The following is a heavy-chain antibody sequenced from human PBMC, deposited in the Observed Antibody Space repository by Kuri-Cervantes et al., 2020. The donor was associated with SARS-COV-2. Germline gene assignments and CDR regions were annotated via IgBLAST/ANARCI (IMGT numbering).Heavy chain of an antibody. D-gene: IGHD3-10*01. CDR3: AKDRASLPYYYYYMDV. Sequence: GESLKISCAASGFTFSSYAMSWVRQAPGKGLEWVSAISGSGGSTYYADSVKGRFTISRDNSKNTLYLQMNSLRAEDTAVYYCAKDRASLPYYYYYMDVWGKGTTVTVSS. J-gene: IGHJ6*03. V-gene: IGHV3-23*01. CDR1: GFTFSSYA. CDR2: ISGSGGST.